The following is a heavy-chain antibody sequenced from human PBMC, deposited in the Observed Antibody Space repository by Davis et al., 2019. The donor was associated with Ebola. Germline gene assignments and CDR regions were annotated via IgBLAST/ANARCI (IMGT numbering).Heavy chain of an antibody. CDR2: ISTYNGYT. J-gene: IGHJ6*02. CDR3: ARQDMVQGAIKGYGMDV. Sequence: AASVKVSCKASGYTFTSYGISWVRQAPGQGLEWMGWISTYNGYTNYAQNLQGRVTMTTDTSTSTVYMELRSLRSDDTAVYYCARQDMVQGAIKGYGMDVWGQGTTVTVSS. CDR1: GYTFTSYG. V-gene: IGHV1-18*01. D-gene: IGHD3-10*01.